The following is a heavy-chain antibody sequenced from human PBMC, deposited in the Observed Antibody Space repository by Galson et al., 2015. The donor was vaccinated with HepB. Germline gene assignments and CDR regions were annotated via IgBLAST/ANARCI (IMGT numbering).Heavy chain of an antibody. CDR1: GFTVNSNY. V-gene: IGHV3-53*01. D-gene: IGHD4-23*01. J-gene: IGHJ4*02. CDR2: IEGTGRT. CDR3: GSRWADY. Sequence: SLRLSCAASGFTVNSNYMSWVRLTPGRGLEWVSAIEGTGRTDYADSVEGRFTISRDNSKNTLYLQMNSLRAEDTAVYYCGSRWADYWGQGTLVTVSS.